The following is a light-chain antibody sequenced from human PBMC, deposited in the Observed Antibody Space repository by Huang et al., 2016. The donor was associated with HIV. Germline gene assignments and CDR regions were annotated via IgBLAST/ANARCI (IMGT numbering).Light chain of an antibody. CDR2: AAS. J-gene: IGKJ5*01. CDR3: QQTYSTAIT. V-gene: IGKV1-39*01. Sequence: DIQMTQSPSSLSASVGDRATITCRASQRISTYLNWYQQKPGKAPKLLIFAASTLQSGVPSTFSGSGSGTDFTLTISSLQPEDFATYYCQQTYSTAITFGQGTRLEIK. CDR1: QRISTY.